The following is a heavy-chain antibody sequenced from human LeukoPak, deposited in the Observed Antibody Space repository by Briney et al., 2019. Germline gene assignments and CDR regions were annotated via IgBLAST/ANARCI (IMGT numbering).Heavy chain of an antibody. CDR2: IYYSGST. CDR1: GGSISSGDYY. CDR3: ARVGYYDILTGYH. Sequence: PSETLSLTCTVSGGSISSGDYYWSWIRQPPGKGLEWIGYIYYSGSTYYNPSLKSRVTISVDTSKNQFSLKLSSVTAADTAVYYCARVGYYDILTGYHWGQGTLVTVSS. V-gene: IGHV4-30-4*08. J-gene: IGHJ4*02. D-gene: IGHD3-9*01.